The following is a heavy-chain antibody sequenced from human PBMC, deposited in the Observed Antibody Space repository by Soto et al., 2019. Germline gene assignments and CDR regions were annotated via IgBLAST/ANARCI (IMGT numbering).Heavy chain of an antibody. CDR3: ARGPHGYCSSTGCSFDP. J-gene: IGHJ5*02. V-gene: IGHV3-7*01. Sequence: PGGSLRLSCAASGFTFSSYWMSWVRQAPGKGLEWVANIKQDGSEKYYVDSVKGRFTISRDNAKNSLYLQMNSLRAEDTAVYYCARGPHGYCSSTGCSFDPWGQGTLVTVSS. D-gene: IGHD2-2*03. CDR2: IKQDGSEK. CDR1: GFTFSSYW.